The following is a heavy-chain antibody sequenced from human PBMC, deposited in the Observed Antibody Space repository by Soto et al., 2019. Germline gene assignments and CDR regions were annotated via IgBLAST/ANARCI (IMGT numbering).Heavy chain of an antibody. D-gene: IGHD2-8*01. J-gene: IGHJ4*02. V-gene: IGHV1-69*06. CDR2: IIPVVGTT. Sequence: QVQLVQSGAEVKKPGSSVKVSCKASGDTFTTNSLNWVRQAPGQGLEWMGGIIPVVGTTKYAQKYQDRVTITGDKSKNTAYMELSSLRSADTAVYYCARGPLYATTSFDYWCQGTPVTVSS. CDR1: GDTFTTNS. CDR3: ARGPLYATTSFDY.